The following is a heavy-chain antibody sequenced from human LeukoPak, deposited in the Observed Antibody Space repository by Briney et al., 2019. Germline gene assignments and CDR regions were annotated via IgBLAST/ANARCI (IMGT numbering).Heavy chain of an antibody. CDR3: ARCLWPNWFDP. CDR2: INHSGST. J-gene: IGHJ5*02. Sequence: SETLSLTCAVYGGSFSGYYWSWIRQPPGKGLEWIGEINHSGSTNYNPSLKSRVTISVDTSKNQFSLKLSSVTAADTAVYYCARCLWPNWFDPWGQGTLATVSS. V-gene: IGHV4-34*01. CDR1: GGSFSGYY. D-gene: IGHD3-16*01.